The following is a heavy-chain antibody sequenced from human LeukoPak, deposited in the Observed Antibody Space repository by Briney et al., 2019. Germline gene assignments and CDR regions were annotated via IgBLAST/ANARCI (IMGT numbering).Heavy chain of an antibody. V-gene: IGHV3-48*01. D-gene: IGHD4-17*01. Sequence: GGSLRLSCAASGFTFSSYSMNWVRQAPGKGLEWVSYISSSSSTIYYADSVKGRFTISRDNAKNSLYLQMNSLRAEDTAVYYCARADYGDYFDAFDIWGQGTMVTVSS. CDR3: ARADYGDYFDAFDI. CDR2: ISSSSSTI. CDR1: GFTFSSYS. J-gene: IGHJ3*02.